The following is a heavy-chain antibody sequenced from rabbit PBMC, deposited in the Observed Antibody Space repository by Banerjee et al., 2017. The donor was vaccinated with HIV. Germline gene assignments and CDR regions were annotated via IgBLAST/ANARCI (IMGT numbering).Heavy chain of an antibody. CDR2: IYTGSSGST. D-gene: IGHD6-1*01. V-gene: IGHV1S45*01. Sequence: QQQLEESGGGLVKPGGTLTLTCKASGIDISSYSMGWVRQAPGKGLEWIACIYTGSSGSTYYASWAKGRFTISKTSSTTVTLQMTSLTAADTATYFCARDTYAYAADVYAYYFDLWGQGTLVTVS. CDR1: GIDISSYS. J-gene: IGHJ4*01. CDR3: ARDTYAYAADVYAYYFDL.